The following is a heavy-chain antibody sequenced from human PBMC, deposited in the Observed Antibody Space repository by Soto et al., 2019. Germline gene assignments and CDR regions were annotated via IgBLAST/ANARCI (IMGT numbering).Heavy chain of an antibody. Sequence: ASVKVSCKTSGYTFSGHAIHWLRQAPGQRPEWLGWINAGNSKTYYSEKFEGRVTFTRDTVATTVNMELSSLRSEDTAVYYCARGRDIVVVPALDAFDIRGQRTTVTVSS. J-gene: IGHJ3*02. CDR1: GYTFSGHA. V-gene: IGHV1-3*01. CDR3: ARGRDIVVVPALDAFDI. CDR2: INAGNSKT. D-gene: IGHD2-2*01.